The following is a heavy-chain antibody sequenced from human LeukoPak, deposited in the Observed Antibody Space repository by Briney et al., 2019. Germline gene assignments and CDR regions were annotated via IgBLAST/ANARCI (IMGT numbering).Heavy chain of an antibody. J-gene: IGHJ4*02. Sequence: PGGSLRLSCAASGFTFSSYAMSWARQAPGKGLEWVSAISGSGGSTYYADSVKGRFTISRDNSKNTLYLQMNSLRAEDTAVYYCAKDPSYCSGGSCYSDYFDYWGQGTLVTVSS. V-gene: IGHV3-23*01. CDR3: AKDPSYCSGGSCYSDYFDY. CDR1: GFTFSSYA. D-gene: IGHD2-15*01. CDR2: ISGSGGST.